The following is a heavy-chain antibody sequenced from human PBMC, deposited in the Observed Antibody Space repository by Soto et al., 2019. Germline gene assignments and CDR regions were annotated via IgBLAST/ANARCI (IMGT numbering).Heavy chain of an antibody. J-gene: IGHJ5*02. CDR1: GYTFSSHG. D-gene: IGHD2-8*02. CDR3: AACSGPISHRGREWFDP. CDR2: ISTYNGNT. Sequence: QVQLLQSGAEVKRPGASVKVSCTASGYTFSSHGITWVRQAPGQGLEWMGWISTYNGNTNYAQKVQGRVTMTIDTSTSTDYLELRSLTSAVTAMYLCAACSGPISHRGREWFDPWGQGTLVTVSA. V-gene: IGHV1-18*04.